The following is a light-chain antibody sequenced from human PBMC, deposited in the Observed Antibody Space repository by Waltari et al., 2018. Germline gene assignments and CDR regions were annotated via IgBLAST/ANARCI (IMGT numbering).Light chain of an antibody. J-gene: IGLJ2*01. CDR3: SSYTTTTALV. Sequence: QSALTQPTSVSGSPGQSITISCTGTRSDVGGYNYVSWYQQYSGKAPKLMIYDVSNRPSGVSNRFSGSKSGNTASLTISGLQAEDEADYYCSSYTTTTALVFGGGTKLTVL. V-gene: IGLV2-14*01. CDR2: DVS. CDR1: RSDVGGYNY.